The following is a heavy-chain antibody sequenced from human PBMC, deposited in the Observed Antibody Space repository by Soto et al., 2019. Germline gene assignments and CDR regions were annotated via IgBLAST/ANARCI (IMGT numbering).Heavy chain of an antibody. J-gene: IGHJ5*02. Sequence: QVHLQQWCAGLLKPSETLSLTCAVYGESFIGYYWTWIRQSPGKGLEWIGEINHGGSTNYNPSLKSRVTISIDTYKNQFSLKLTSVTAADTSVYYCARTDIVTTNWFDPWGQGTLVTVSS. CDR2: INHGGST. CDR1: GESFIGYY. D-gene: IGHD5-12*01. CDR3: ARTDIVTTNWFDP. V-gene: IGHV4-34*01.